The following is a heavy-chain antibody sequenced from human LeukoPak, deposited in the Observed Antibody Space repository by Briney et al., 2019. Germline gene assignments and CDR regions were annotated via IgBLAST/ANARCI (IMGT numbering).Heavy chain of an antibody. CDR3: AEDLRADYGGNPFDY. Sequence: PGGSLRLSCAASGFTFSSYAMSWVRQAPGKGLEWVSVFSGSGGGTYYADSVKGRFTISRDNSKNTLYLQMNSLRAEDTAVYYCAEDLRADYGGNPFDYWGQGTLVTVSS. V-gene: IGHV3-23*01. CDR2: FSGSGGGT. D-gene: IGHD4-23*01. J-gene: IGHJ4*02. CDR1: GFTFSSYA.